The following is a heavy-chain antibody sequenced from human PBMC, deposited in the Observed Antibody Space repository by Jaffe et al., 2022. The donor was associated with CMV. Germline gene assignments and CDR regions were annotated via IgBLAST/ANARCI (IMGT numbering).Heavy chain of an antibody. Sequence: EVQLVESGGGLVQPGGSLRLSCEASGFSLSSFDMHWVRQAPGKGLEWISYISTRGDPVYYADSVKGRFTISRDNARKSLYLQMNSLRAEDTAVYYCARDSVLSSDYFRSPAPRYYSYMDVWGKGTAVTVSS. CDR3: ARDSVLSSDYFRSPAPRYYSYMDV. CDR1: GFSLSSFD. CDR2: ISTRGDPV. J-gene: IGHJ6*03. V-gene: IGHV3-48*03. D-gene: IGHD2-8*02.